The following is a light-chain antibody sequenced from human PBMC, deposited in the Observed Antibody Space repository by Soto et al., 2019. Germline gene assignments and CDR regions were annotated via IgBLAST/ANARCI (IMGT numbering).Light chain of an antibody. Sequence: ETVMTQSPATLSVSPGERATLSCRASQSVNSNLAWYQQESGQPPRLLVFGASTRATGVPARFSGSGSGTEFTLTISGLQSEDFAVYFCQQYASWPLTFGGGTKVHIK. J-gene: IGKJ4*01. CDR3: QQYASWPLT. CDR1: QSVNSN. CDR2: GAS. V-gene: IGKV3-15*01.